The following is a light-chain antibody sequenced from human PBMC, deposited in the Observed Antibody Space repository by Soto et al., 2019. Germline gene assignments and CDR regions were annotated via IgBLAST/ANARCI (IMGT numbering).Light chain of an antibody. CDR1: FSNNGSNT. CDR3: AAWDDSLNGVV. V-gene: IGLV1-44*01. J-gene: IGLJ2*01. CDR2: SNN. Sequence: QSVLTQSPSASGTPGQRVTISCSGSFSNNGSNTVNWYEQLPGTAPKLLIYSNNQRPSGVPDRISGTKSGTSASLAIRGLQSDDEADYYCAAWDDSLNGVVFGGGTKVTVL.